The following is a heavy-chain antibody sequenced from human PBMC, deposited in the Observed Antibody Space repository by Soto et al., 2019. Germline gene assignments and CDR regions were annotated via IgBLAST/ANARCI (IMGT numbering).Heavy chain of an antibody. Sequence: SSVKVSCKASGGTFSSYAISWVRQAPGQGLEWMGGIIPIFGTANYAQKFQGRVTITADESTSTPYMELSSLRSEDTAVYYCARGRKRAKVDFFDYWGQGTMVTVS. D-gene: IGHD2-2*01. CDR3: ARGRKRAKVDFFDY. CDR2: IIPIFGTA. CDR1: GGTFSSYA. J-gene: IGHJ4*02. V-gene: IGHV1-69*13.